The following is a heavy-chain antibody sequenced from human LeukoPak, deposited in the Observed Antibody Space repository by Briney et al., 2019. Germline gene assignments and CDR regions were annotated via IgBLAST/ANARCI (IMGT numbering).Heavy chain of an antibody. V-gene: IGHV3-15*01. Sequence: GGSLRLSCAASGFTFSNAWMSWVRQAPGKGLEWVGRIKSKTDGGTTDYAAPVKSRFTISRDDSKNTLYLQMNSLKTEDTAVYYCTTLDTVTYSFLPDYWGQGTLVTVSS. CDR3: TTLDTVTYSFLPDY. J-gene: IGHJ4*02. CDR1: GFTFSNAW. CDR2: IKSKTDGGTT. D-gene: IGHD4-17*01.